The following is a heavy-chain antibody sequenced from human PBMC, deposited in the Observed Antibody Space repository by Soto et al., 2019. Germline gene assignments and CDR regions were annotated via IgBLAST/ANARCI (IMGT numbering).Heavy chain of an antibody. J-gene: IGHJ6*03. CDR2: INPNGGVT. V-gene: IGHV1-2*04. CDR1: GDTFNDYY. D-gene: IGHD5-12*01. CDR3: ARESGGATATLDYYYFYMDV. Sequence: QVQLVQSGAEVKRPGASVTVSCRSSGDTFNDYYIHWVRQAPGQGLEWMGWINPNGGVTKYAQKFQGWVSMTRDTSSRTVNMQRSRLRADDTAVYYCARESGGATATLDYYYFYMDVWGTGTTVTVSS.